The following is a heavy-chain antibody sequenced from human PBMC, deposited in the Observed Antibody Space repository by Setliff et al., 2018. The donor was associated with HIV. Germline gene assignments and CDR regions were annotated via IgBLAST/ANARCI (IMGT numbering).Heavy chain of an antibody. CDR2: IFSNDEK. D-gene: IGHD3-9*01. CDR1: GFSLSNTRMG. J-gene: IGHJ4*01. Sequence: SGPTLVNPTETLTLTCTVSGFSLSNTRMGVSWIRQPPGKALEWLAHIFSNDEKSYSISLKSRLTISKDTSKSQVVLTMTNMDPVDTATYYCARGLRYFDWLSPTYFDYWVHGTLVTVSS. CDR3: ARGLRYFDWLSPTYFDY. V-gene: IGHV2-26*01.